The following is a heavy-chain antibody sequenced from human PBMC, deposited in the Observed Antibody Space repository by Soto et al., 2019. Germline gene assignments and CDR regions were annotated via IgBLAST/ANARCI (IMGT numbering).Heavy chain of an antibody. J-gene: IGHJ4*02. CDR2: MNPNSGNT. Sequence: QVQLVQSGAEVKKPGTSVKVSCKASGYTFTNYDINWVRQATGQGLEWMGWMNPNSGNTGYAQKFQGRVTMTRNTSINTVFMELSSLTSEDTAIYYCARDAEGSGSYLGAHWGQGTLVTVSS. CDR1: GYTFTNYD. CDR3: ARDAEGSGSYLGAH. D-gene: IGHD3-10*01. V-gene: IGHV1-8*01.